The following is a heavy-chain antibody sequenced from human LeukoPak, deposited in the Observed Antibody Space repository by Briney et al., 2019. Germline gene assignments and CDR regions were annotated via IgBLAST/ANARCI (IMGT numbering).Heavy chain of an antibody. CDR2: IYHGGST. D-gene: IGHD6-19*01. Sequence: SETLSLTCAVSGYSISSCYYWGWSQPPPGKGLGGIGSIYHGGSTYYNPSLRGRVTISVDTSKNQFSLKLSSVTAVDTAVYYSARDGSSGWFRDYWGQGTLVTVSS. CDR3: ARDGSSGWFRDY. J-gene: IGHJ4*02. CDR1: GYSISSCYY. V-gene: IGHV4-38-2*02.